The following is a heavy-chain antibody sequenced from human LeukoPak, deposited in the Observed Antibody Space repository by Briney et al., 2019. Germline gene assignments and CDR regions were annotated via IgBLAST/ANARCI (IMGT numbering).Heavy chain of an antibody. CDR1: GFTFSSYW. J-gene: IGHJ4*02. Sequence: GGSLRLSCAASGFTFSSYWMHWVRQAPGKGLVRVSTIYSVGSDTLYADSVKGRFTISRDNAKNTLYLQMNSLRAEDTAVYYCARDRRYSPDYWGRGTLVTVSS. CDR2: IYSVGSDT. CDR3: ARDRRYSPDY. D-gene: IGHD5-18*01. V-gene: IGHV3-74*01.